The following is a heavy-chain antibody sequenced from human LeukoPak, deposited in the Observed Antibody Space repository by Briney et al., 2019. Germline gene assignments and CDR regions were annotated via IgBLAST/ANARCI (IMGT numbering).Heavy chain of an antibody. CDR1: GFTLSNFW. J-gene: IGHJ4*02. D-gene: IGHD6-19*01. CDR3: ARGRYSSGWYHDS. CDR2: IKHDGTET. V-gene: IGHV3-7*04. Sequence: GGSLRLSCAASGFTLSNFWMTCVRQSPEKGLECVANIKHDGTETNYVDSVKGRFTISRDNAKNSLYLQMNILRAEDTAEYYCARGRYSSGWYHDSSGQGALVTVSS.